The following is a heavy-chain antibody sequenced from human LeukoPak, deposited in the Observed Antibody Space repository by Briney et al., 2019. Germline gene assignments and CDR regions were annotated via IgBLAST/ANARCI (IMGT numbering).Heavy chain of an antibody. D-gene: IGHD2-21*01. V-gene: IGHV3-23*01. Sequence: PGGSLRLSCAASGFTFRSYAMRWVRQAPGKGLEWVSAISGSGGSTYYADSVKGRFTISRDNSKNTLYLQMNSLRAEDTAVYYCAKRCGGDCYLSFDYWGQGTLVTVSS. CDR2: ISGSGGST. CDR3: AKRCGGDCYLSFDY. J-gene: IGHJ4*02. CDR1: GFTFRSYA.